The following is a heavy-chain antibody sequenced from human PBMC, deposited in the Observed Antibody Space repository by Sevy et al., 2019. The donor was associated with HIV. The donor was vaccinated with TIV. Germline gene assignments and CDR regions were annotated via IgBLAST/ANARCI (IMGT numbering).Heavy chain of an antibody. D-gene: IGHD5-18*01. CDR2: IRSKANSYAT. V-gene: IGHV3-73*01. Sequence: GGSLRLSCAASGFTFSGSAMHWVRQASGKGLEWVGRIRSKANSYATAYAASGKGRFTISRDDSKNTAYLQMNSLKTEDTAVYYCTRHRGYSYGWKTQNQNYYYYGMDVWGQGTTVTVSS. J-gene: IGHJ6*02. CDR3: TRHRGYSYGWKTQNQNYYYYGMDV. CDR1: GFTFSGSA.